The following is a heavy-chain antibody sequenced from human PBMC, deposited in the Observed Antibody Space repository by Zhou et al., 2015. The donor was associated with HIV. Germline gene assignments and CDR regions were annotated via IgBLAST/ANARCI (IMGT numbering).Heavy chain of an antibody. CDR1: GYTFTSYY. CDR2: INPSGGST. CDR3: ARESLNYYGSGSAAHYYYGMDV. V-gene: IGHV1-46*01. D-gene: IGHD3-10*01. Sequence: QVQLVQSGAEVKKPGASVKVSCKASGYTFTSYYMHWVRQAPGQGLEWMGIINPSGGSTSYAQKFQGRVTMTRDTSTSTVYMELSSLRSEDTAVYYCARESLNYYGSGSAAHYYYGMDVWGQGTTVTVSS. J-gene: IGHJ6*02.